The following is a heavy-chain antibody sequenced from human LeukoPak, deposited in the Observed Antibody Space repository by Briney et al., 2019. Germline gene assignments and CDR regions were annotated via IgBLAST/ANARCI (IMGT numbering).Heavy chain of an antibody. CDR1: GYSFNSFD. J-gene: IGHJ6*02. D-gene: IGHD1-14*01. V-gene: IGHV1-8*01. Sequence: ASVTVSCKASGYSFNSFDINWVRQAAGQGLEWMGWMNPNSGNTGYAQEFQGRVTMTRNTSITTAYMELSSLTSEDTAVYYCARLTRYYYGMDVWGQGTTVTVSS. CDR3: ARLTRYYYGMDV. CDR2: MNPNSGNT.